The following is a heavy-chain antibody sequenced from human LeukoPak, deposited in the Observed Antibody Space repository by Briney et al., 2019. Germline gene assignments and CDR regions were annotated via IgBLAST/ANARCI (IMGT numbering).Heavy chain of an antibody. J-gene: IGHJ4*02. CDR3: AGPMGPAAIFGFDY. D-gene: IGHD2-2*01. CDR1: GFPFRSYA. CDR2: ISGSGGST. Sequence: GGSLRLSCAASGFPFRSYAMSWVRQAPGKGLEWVSAISGSGGSTYYADSVKGRFTISRDNAKKSLYLQMNSLRAEDTAVYYCAGPMGPAAIFGFDYWGQGTLVTVSS. V-gene: IGHV3-23*01.